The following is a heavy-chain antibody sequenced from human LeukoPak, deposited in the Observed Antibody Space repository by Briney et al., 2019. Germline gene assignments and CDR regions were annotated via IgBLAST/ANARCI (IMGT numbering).Heavy chain of an antibody. V-gene: IGHV3-74*03. Sequence: GGSLRLSCTASDFEFPSFWMHWVRQAPGKGLVWVSHINTDGTSTKYADSVKGRFTVSRDNAKNTLFLQLNSLGAEDTAIYYCAREQCRGYAGYESAFDIWGHGTTVTVS. CDR1: DFEFPSFW. CDR3: AREQCRGYAGYESAFDI. D-gene: IGHD5-12*01. CDR2: INTDGTST. J-gene: IGHJ3*02.